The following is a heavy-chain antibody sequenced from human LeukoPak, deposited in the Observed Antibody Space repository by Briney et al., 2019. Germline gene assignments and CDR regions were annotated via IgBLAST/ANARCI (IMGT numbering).Heavy chain of an antibody. D-gene: IGHD1-14*01. CDR3: ARTHPTGYFDY. V-gene: IGHV3-53*01. CDR2: IHDGGST. J-gene: IGHJ4*02. Sequence: GGSLRLSCVASGFTFSTYNMNWVRQAPGKGLEWVSVIHDGGSTYYADSVKGRFTISRDNSKNTVYLQMNSLRAGDTAVYYCARTHPTGYFDYWGQGTLVTVSS. CDR1: GFTFSTYN.